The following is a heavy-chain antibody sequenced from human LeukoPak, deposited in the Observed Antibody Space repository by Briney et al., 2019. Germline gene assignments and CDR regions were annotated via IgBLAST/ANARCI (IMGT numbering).Heavy chain of an antibody. CDR3: ARFTWFLPTR. Sequence: PSETLSLTCTVSGGSISSSSYYWGWIRQPPGKGLEWIGSIYYSGSTYYNPSLKSRVTISVDTSKNQFSLKLSSVTAADTAVYYCARFTWFLPTRWGQGTLVTVSS. CDR2: IYYSGST. J-gene: IGHJ4*02. CDR1: GGSISSSSYY. V-gene: IGHV4-39*01. D-gene: IGHD3-22*01.